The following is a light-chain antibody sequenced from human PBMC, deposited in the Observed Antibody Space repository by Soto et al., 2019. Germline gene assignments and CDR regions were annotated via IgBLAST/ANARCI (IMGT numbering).Light chain of an antibody. CDR2: KAS. CDR1: QTISKW. CDR3: QQYNGYPIT. J-gene: IGKJ5*01. V-gene: IGKV1-5*03. Sequence: DNQMTQSPSTLSASVGDRVTIACRASQTISKWLAWYQQKPERPPKLLIYKASSLQSGVPGRFRGSGSGTDFTLTISSLQPEDFATYYCQQYNGYPITFGQGTRLDIK.